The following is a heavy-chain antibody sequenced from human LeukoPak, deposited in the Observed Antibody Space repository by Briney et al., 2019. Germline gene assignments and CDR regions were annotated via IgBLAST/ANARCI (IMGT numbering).Heavy chain of an antibody. J-gene: IGHJ4*02. D-gene: IGHD6-13*01. CDR3: TTSRHSSSWYYNDY. CDR1: GFTFSGNS. CDR2: ISASSTIM. Sequence: GGSLRLSCVGSGFTFSGNSMNWVRQAPGRGLEWVSHISASSTIMHYADSVKGRVTISRDNAKNSVFLQMNRLRVEDTAVYYCTTSRHSSSWYYNDYWGQGILVTVS. V-gene: IGHV3-48*01.